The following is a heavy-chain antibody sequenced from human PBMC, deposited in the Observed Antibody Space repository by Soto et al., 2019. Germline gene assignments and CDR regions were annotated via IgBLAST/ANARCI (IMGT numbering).Heavy chain of an antibody. CDR1: GFTFSSNY. Sequence: XVSLRLSCAASGFTFSSNYMSWVRQAPGKGLEWVSVIYSGGSTYYADSVKGRFTISRDNSKNTLYLQVNSLRAEDTAVYYCARENFDYCGQRTLVTVSS. V-gene: IGHV3-53*01. CDR2: IYSGGST. J-gene: IGHJ4*02. CDR3: ARENFDY.